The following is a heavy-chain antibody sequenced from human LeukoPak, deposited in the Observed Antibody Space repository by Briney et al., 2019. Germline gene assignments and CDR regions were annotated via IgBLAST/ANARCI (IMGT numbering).Heavy chain of an antibody. Sequence: GGSLRLSCAASGFTFSDYYMSWIRQAPGKGLEWVSYISSSGSTIYYADSVKGRFTISRDNAKNSLSLQMNSLRAEDTAVYYCARDSEGYCSGGSCYIIFSYGMDVWGQGTTVTVSS. CDR3: ARDSEGYCSGGSCYIIFSYGMDV. V-gene: IGHV3-11*01. CDR1: GFTFSDYY. CDR2: ISSSGSTI. J-gene: IGHJ6*02. D-gene: IGHD2-15*01.